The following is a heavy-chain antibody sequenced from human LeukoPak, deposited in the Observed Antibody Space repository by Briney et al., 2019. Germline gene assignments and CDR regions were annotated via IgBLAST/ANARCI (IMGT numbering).Heavy chain of an antibody. CDR1: GFTFGDYW. D-gene: IGHD3-10*01. CDR3: ARDRGPRTGFMVREAYDY. J-gene: IGHJ4*02. Sequence: GGSLRLSCAASGFTFGDYWIHWVRQAPGKGLVWVSRINTDGSITNYADSVKGRFSISRDNAKNTLYLQMSSLRAEDTAVYYCARDRGPRTGFMVREAYDYWGQGTLVTVSS. CDR2: INTDGSIT. V-gene: IGHV3-74*01.